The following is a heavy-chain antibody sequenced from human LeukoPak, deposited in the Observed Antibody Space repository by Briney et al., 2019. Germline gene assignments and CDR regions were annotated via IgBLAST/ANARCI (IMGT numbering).Heavy chain of an antibody. CDR2: ISAYNGNT. Sequence: ASVKVSCKASGYTFTSYGISWVRQAPGQGLEWMGWISAYNGNTNYAQKLQGRVTMTTDTSTSTACMELRSLRSDDTAVYYCARDLVGATPFDYWGQGTLVTVSS. CDR3: ARDLVGATPFDY. V-gene: IGHV1-18*01. D-gene: IGHD1-26*01. J-gene: IGHJ4*02. CDR1: GYTFTSYG.